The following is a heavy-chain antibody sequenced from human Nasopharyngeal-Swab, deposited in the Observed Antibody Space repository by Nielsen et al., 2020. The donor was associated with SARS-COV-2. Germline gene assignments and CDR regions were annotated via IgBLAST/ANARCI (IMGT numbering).Heavy chain of an antibody. V-gene: IGHV4-59*08. CDR1: GGSINDYY. CDR3: ARMDAATDF. CDR2: VYYTGGT. J-gene: IGHJ4*02. D-gene: IGHD2-15*01. Sequence: SETLSLTCTVSGGSINDYYWNWIRLPPGKGLEWVGYVYYTGGTSYNPSLKSRVTISLDTSKKQFSLRLTSVTPADTAIYYCARMDAATDFWGQGTLVTVSS.